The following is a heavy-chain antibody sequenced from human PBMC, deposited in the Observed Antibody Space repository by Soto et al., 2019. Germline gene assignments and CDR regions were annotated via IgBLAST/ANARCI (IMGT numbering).Heavy chain of an antibody. V-gene: IGHV3-72*01. Sequence: EVQLVESGGGLVQPGGSLRLSCAVSGLTFSDHYMGWVRQAPGKGLDWIGRIRDRVHSYSTEYAASVKGRFTISRDDSRNSLYLQMNSLKMEDTAVFYCVSLWSVTGSRDYWGRGTLVTVSS. D-gene: IGHD1-20*01. CDR3: VSLWSVTGSRDY. J-gene: IGHJ4*02. CDR1: GLTFSDHY. CDR2: IRDRVHSYST.